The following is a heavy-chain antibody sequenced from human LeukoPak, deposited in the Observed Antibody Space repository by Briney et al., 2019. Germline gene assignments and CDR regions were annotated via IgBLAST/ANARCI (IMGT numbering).Heavy chain of an antibody. CDR2: IKQDGSEK. V-gene: IGHV3-7*03. J-gene: IGHJ4*02. CDR3: ARDVGSSGDDPFDY. Sequence: PGGSLRLSCAASGFTFSSYWMSWVRQAPGKGLEWVANIKQDGSEKYYVDSVKGRFTISRDNAKNPLYLQMNSLRAEDTAVYYCARDVGSSGDDPFDYWGQGTLVTVSS. CDR1: GFTFSSYW. D-gene: IGHD6-19*01.